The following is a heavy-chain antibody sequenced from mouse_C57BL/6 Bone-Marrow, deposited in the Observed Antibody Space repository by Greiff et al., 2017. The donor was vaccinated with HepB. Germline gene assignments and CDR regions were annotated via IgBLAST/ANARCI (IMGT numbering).Heavy chain of an antibody. V-gene: IGHV1-67*01. CDR3: ARERVPTVVATFDA. J-gene: IGHJ2*01. D-gene: IGHD1-1*01. CDR1: GYTFTDYA. CDR2: ISTYYGDA. Sequence: VQLQESGPELVRPGVSVKISCKGSGYTFTDYAMHWVKQSHAKSLEWIGVISTYYGDASYNQKFKDKATMTVYKSSSTAYMELARLTSEDSAVYYCARERVPTVVATFDAWGQGTTLTVST.